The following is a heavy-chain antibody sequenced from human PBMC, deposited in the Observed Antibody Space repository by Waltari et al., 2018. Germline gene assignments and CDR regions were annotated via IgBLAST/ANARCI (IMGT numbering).Heavy chain of an antibody. CDR2: MNPNSGNT. CDR3: ARGSIRAPRWAY. CDR1: GGTFSSYS. V-gene: IGHV1-8*02. J-gene: IGHJ4*02. D-gene: IGHD2-21*01. Sequence: QVQLVQSGAEVKKPGSSVKVSCKASGGTFSSYSISWVRQATGQGLEWMGWMNPNSGNTGYAQKFQGRVTMTRNTSISTAYMELSSLRSEDTAVYYCARGSIRAPRWAYWGQGTLVTVSS.